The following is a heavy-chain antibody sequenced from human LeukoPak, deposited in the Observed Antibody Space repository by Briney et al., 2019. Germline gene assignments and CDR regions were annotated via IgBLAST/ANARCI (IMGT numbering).Heavy chain of an antibody. CDR1: GFIVSGNY. CDR3: TRDPGGWIFDY. Sequence: PGGSLSLSCAVSGFIVSGNYMSWVREAPGQGLESVSVMCSCGSTYYADSVSGRFTISRDKSTNTRYLQTNSLRADDTAADYGTRDPGGWIFDYWGQGDLVTVSS. V-gene: IGHV3-66*01. J-gene: IGHJ4*02. CDR2: MCSCGST. D-gene: IGHD6-19*01.